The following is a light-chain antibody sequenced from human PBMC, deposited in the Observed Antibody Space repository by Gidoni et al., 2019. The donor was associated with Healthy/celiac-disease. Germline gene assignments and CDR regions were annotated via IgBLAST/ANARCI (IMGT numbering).Light chain of an antibody. Sequence: IQMTQSPSSLSASVGDRVTITCQASQDISNYLNWYQQKPGKAPKHLIYDASNLETGVPSRFSGSGSGTDFTFTISSLQPEDIATYYCQQYDNRPSITFGQGTRLEIK. CDR1: QDISNY. CDR2: DAS. J-gene: IGKJ5*01. V-gene: IGKV1-33*01. CDR3: QQYDNRPSIT.